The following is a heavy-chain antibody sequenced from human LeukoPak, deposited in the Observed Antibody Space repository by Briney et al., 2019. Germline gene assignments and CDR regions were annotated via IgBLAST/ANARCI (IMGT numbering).Heavy chain of an antibody. J-gene: IGHJ4*02. Sequence: VRSLRLSCAASVLTSSSYAMSWGRQAPGKGLEWVSAISGSGGSTYYADSVKGRFTISRDNSKNTLYLQMNSLRAEDTGVYYCAKIVGGSGSLYYFDYWGQGALVTVSS. CDR3: AKIVGGSGSLYYFDY. CDR1: VLTSSSYA. V-gene: IGHV3-23*01. CDR2: ISGSGGST. D-gene: IGHD3-10*01.